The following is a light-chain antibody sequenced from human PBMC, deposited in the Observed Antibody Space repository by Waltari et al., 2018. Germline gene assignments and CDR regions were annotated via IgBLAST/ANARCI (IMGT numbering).Light chain of an antibody. Sequence: SLYQQHQGNAPKLSVAEVTKRPSGVSNRFSGSKSGNTASLTISGLQADDEAYYYCCSFASRIGVFGGGTEVTVL. V-gene: IGLV2-23*02. CDR3: CSFASRIGV. CDR2: EVT. J-gene: IGLJ2*01.